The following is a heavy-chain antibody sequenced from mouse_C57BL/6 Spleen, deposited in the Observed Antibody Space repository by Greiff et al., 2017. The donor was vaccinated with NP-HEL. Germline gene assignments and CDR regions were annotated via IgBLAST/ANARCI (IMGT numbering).Heavy chain of an antibody. CDR1: GYTFTDYN. CDR2: INPNNGGT. CDR3: ARTPNYGSSYGAMDY. J-gene: IGHJ4*01. V-gene: IGHV1-22*01. Sequence: VQLQQSGPELVKPGASVKMSCKASGYTFTDYNMHWVKQSHGKSLEWIGYINPNNGGTSYNQKFKGKATLTVNKSSSTAYMELRSLTSEDSAVYYCARTPNYGSSYGAMDYWGQGTSVTVSS. D-gene: IGHD1-1*01.